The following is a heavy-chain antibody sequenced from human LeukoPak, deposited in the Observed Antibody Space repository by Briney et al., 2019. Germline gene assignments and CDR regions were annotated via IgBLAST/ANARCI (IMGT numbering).Heavy chain of an antibody. CDR1: GFTFSNAW. Sequence: GGSLRLSCAASGFTFSNAWMSWVRQAPGKGLEWVGRIKSKTDGGTTDYAAPVKGRFTISRDDSKNTLYLQMNSLKTEDTAVYYCTTDRYYYDSTSDFDYWGQGTLVTVSS. CDR3: TTDRYYYDSTSDFDY. CDR2: IKSKTDGGTT. V-gene: IGHV3-15*01. D-gene: IGHD3-22*01. J-gene: IGHJ4*02.